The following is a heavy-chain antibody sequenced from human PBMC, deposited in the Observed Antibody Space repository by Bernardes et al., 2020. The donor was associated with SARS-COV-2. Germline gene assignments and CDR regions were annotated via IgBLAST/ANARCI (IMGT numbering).Heavy chain of an antibody. CDR1: GVSINSDY. D-gene: IGHD3-10*02. V-gene: IGHV4-59*01. J-gene: IGHJ4*02. CDR3: ARCSPCD. Sequence: SETLSLTCTVSGVSINSDYWSWIRQPPGKGLEWIGFIHSTVGTNYNPSLKSRVTMSVDTSKSQFSLNLRSVTAADTAIYYCARCSPCDCGQGTLVTVSS. CDR2: IHSTVGT.